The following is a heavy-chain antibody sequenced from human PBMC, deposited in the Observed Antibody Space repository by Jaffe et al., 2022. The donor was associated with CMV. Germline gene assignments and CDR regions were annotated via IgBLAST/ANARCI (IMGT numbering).Heavy chain of an antibody. CDR1: GFTVSSNY. V-gene: IGHV3-53*01. D-gene: IGHD3-3*01. Sequence: EVQLVESGGGLIQPGGSLRLSCAASGFTVSSNYMSWVRQAPGKGLEWVSVIYSGGSTYYADSVKGRFTISRDNSKNTLYLQMNSLRAEDTAVYYCARDGLDDFWSEGNGMDVWGQGTTVTVSS. CDR2: IYSGGST. J-gene: IGHJ6*02. CDR3: ARDGLDDFWSEGNGMDV.